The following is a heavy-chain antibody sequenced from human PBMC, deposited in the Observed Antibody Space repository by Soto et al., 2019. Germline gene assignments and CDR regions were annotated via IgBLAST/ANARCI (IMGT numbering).Heavy chain of an antibody. CDR1: GGSISSYD. V-gene: IGHV4-59*01. J-gene: IGHJ4*02. D-gene: IGHD3-16*01. Sequence: SETLSLTCTVSGGSISSYDGSWIRQPPGKGLEWIGYIYYSGSTNYNPSLKSRVTISVDTSKNQFSLKLSSVTAADTAVYYCARNYDYVWGSSRGPFDYWGQGTLVTVSS. CDR2: IYYSGST. CDR3: ARNYDYVWGSSRGPFDY.